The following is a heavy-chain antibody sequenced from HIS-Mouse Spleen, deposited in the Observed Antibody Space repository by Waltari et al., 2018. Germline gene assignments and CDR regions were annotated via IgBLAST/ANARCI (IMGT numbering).Heavy chain of an antibody. CDR2: IYYSGRT. D-gene: IGHD6-13*01. V-gene: IGHV4-39*07. CDR3: AREIPYSSSWYDWYFDL. J-gene: IGHJ2*01. CDR1: GGSISSSSYY. Sequence: QLQLQESGPGLVKPSETLSLTCTVSGGSISSSSYYWGWIRQPPGKGLEWIGSIYYSGRTYYNPSLKSRVTISVDTSKTPFSLKLSSVTAADTAVYYCAREIPYSSSWYDWYFDLWGRGTLVTVSS.